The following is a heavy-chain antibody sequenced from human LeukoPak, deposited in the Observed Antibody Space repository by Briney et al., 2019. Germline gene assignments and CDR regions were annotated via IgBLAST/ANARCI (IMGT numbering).Heavy chain of an antibody. D-gene: IGHD3-10*01. V-gene: IGHV4-39*07. Sequence: SETLSLTCTVSGGSISSSSYYWGWIRQPPGKGLEWIGSIYYSGSTYYNPSLKSRVTISVDTSKNQFSLKLSSVTAADTAVYYCARGRAYDSGSYYNFGTFDYWGQGTLVTVSS. CDR3: ARGRAYDSGSYYNFGTFDY. CDR1: GGSISSSSYY. CDR2: IYYSGST. J-gene: IGHJ4*02.